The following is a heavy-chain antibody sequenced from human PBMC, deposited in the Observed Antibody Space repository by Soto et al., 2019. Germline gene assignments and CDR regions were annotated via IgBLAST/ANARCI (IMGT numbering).Heavy chain of an antibody. V-gene: IGHV1-69*01. CDR2: ITPILGTP. CDR1: GGAFSNFA. CDR3: VRGGSGSRGDY. Sequence: QVQLVQSGAEMKYPGSSVKVSCKTSGGAFSNFAVSWVRQAPGQGLEWVGGITPILGTPSYAQKFQGRVTITADVSTTSAYMEITSLTSEDTALYYCVRGGSGSRGDYWGQGTLVTVSS. J-gene: IGHJ4*02. D-gene: IGHD3-10*01.